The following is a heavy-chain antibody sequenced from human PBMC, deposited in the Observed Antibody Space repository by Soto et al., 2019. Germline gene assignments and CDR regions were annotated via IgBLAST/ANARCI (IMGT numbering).Heavy chain of an antibody. V-gene: IGHV4-31*03. Sequence: QVQLQESGPGLVKPSQTLSLTCTVSGGSISSGGYYWSWIRQHPGKGLEWIGYIYYSGSTYYNPSLKRRVTISVDTSKNQFSLKLSSVTAADTAVYYCEREQQQLVPYYFDYWGQGTLVTVSS. J-gene: IGHJ4*02. CDR3: EREQQQLVPYYFDY. CDR1: GGSISSGGYY. CDR2: IYYSGST. D-gene: IGHD6-13*01.